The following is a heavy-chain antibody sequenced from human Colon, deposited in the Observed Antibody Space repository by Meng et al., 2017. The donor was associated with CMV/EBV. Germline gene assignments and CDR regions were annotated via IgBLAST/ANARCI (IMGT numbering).Heavy chain of an antibody. J-gene: IGHJ4*02. CDR1: GFTFKTYA. V-gene: IGHV3-23*01. CDR3: AKDYTATPYFFDS. Sequence: GGSLRLSCEGSGFTFKTYAMSWVRQGPGKGLEWVSSLAAGGATSYYADSVKGRFVISRDDSKNTLYLQMSSLTADDTAVYYCAKDYTATPYFFDSWGQGVVVTVSS. D-gene: IGHD2-21*01. CDR2: LAAGGATS.